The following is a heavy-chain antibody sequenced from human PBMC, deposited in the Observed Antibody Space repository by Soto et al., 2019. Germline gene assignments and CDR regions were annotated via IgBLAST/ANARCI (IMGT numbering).Heavy chain of an antibody. CDR2: IDYSGST. CDR1: GGSISSSGYY. J-gene: IGHJ4*02. CDR3: ASQFSVYGDYGRYFDF. Sequence: QLQLQESGPGLVKPSETLSLTCTVSGGSISSSGYYWGWIRQPPGKGLEWIGTIDYSGSTYYNLSLKSRLTISVDTSKNQSSLKLSSVTAADAAVYYCASQFSVYGDYGRYFDFWGQGTLVTVSS. D-gene: IGHD4-17*01. V-gene: IGHV4-39*01.